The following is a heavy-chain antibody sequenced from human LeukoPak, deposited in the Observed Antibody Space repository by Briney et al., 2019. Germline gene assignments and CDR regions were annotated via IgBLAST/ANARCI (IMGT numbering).Heavy chain of an antibody. V-gene: IGHV3-48*03. D-gene: IGHD3-16*02. CDR1: GFTFSSYE. Sequence: GGSLRLSCAASGFTFSSYEMNWVRQAPERGLEWVSYISSSGSATYSADSVKGRFTISRDNAKNSLYLQINSLRAVDTAVYYCARGKVYDYVWGSYRSPAGFDPWGQGTLVTVSS. J-gene: IGHJ5*02. CDR2: ISSSGSAT. CDR3: ARGKVYDYVWGSYRSPAGFDP.